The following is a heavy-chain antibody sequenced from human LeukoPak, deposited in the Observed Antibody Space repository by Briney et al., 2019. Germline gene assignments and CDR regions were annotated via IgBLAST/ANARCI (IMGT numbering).Heavy chain of an antibody. CDR1: GYTFTSYY. CDR2: INPGGGST. D-gene: IGHD4-17*01. Sequence: ASVKVSCKASGYTFTSYYMHWVRQAPGQGLEWMGIINPGGGSTSYAQKFQGRVTMTRDTSTSTVYMELSSLRSEDTAVYYCAREDYGLGYFDYWGQGTLVTVSS. CDR3: AREDYGLGYFDY. J-gene: IGHJ4*02. V-gene: IGHV1-46*01.